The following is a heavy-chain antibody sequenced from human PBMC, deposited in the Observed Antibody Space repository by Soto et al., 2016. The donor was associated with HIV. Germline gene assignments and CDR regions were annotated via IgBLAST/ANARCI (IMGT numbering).Heavy chain of an antibody. V-gene: IGHV3-11*05. Sequence: QVQLVESGGGLVKPGGSLRLSCVASGFTFSDYYMSWIRQAPGKGLEWISYISSSSNYTNYADSVKGRFTISRDNAKNSLYLQMNGLRADDTAVYYCAREPPYDLLTGYYNRNAFDIWGQGTMVTVSS. CDR1: GFTFSDYY. D-gene: IGHD3-9*01. J-gene: IGHJ3*02. CDR2: ISSSSNYT. CDR3: AREPPYDLLTGYYNRNAFDI.